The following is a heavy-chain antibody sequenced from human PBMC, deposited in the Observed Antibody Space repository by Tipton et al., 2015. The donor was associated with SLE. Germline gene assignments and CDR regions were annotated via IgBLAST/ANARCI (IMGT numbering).Heavy chain of an antibody. D-gene: IGHD3-3*01. V-gene: IGHV3-23*01. J-gene: IGHJ6*02. CDR3: AKGKRITIFGVVTDYGMDV. Sequence: SLRLSCAASGFTFSNYGMHWVRQAPGKGLEWVSAISGSGGSTYYADSVKGRFTISRDNSKNTLYLQMNSLRAEDTAVYYCAKGKRITIFGVVTDYGMDVWGQGTTVTVSS. CDR2: ISGSGGST. CDR1: GFTFSNYG.